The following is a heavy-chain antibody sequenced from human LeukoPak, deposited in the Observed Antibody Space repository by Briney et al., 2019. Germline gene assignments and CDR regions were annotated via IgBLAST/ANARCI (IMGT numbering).Heavy chain of an antibody. J-gene: IGHJ4*02. D-gene: IGHD6-19*01. CDR1: GFTFTTFP. CDR3: ASPNSMAGTHYFHY. CDR2: ISYDGTDK. V-gene: IGHV3-30*04. Sequence: GGSLRLSCAASGFTFTTFPMHWVRQPPGKGLEWVAVISYDGTDKYYADSVKGRFTISGDNSKSTLYLQMDSLRAEDTAVYYCASPNSMAGTHYFHYWGQGTLVTVSS.